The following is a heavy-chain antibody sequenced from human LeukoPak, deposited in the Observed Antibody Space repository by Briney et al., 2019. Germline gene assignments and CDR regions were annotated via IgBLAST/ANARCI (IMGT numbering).Heavy chain of an antibody. V-gene: IGHV3-48*04. Sequence: GGSLRLPYAASGFTFSSYSMNWVRQAPGKGLEWVSYISSSSSTIYYADSVKGRFTISRDNAKNSLYLQMNSLRAEDTAVYYCACIGSSDNSGSSRPRGLWGQGTLVTVSS. CDR2: ISSSSSTI. CDR3: ACIGSSDNSGSSRPRGL. J-gene: IGHJ4*02. D-gene: IGHD1-26*01. CDR1: GFTFSSYS.